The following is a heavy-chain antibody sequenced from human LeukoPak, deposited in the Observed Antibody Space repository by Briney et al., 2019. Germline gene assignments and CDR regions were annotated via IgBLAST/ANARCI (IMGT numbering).Heavy chain of an antibody. Sequence: GESLQISCKGSGYSFTSYWIGWVRQMPGKGLEWMGIIYPGDSDTRFSPSFQGQVTMSVDKSITTAYLQWNSLKTSDTAIYFCARQPIDYGPDYWGQGTLVTVSS. V-gene: IGHV5-51*01. CDR1: GYSFTSYW. J-gene: IGHJ4*02. CDR2: IYPGDSDT. D-gene: IGHD4/OR15-4a*01. CDR3: ARQPIDYGPDY.